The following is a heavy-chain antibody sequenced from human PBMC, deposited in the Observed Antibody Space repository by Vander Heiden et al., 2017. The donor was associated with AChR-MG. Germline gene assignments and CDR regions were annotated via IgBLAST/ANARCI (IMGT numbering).Heavy chain of an antibody. CDR1: GFIASSYG. J-gene: IGHJ5*02. CDR2: IRYDGSNK. Sequence: QVQLVVSAGGVVQPGGSLRPPRAASGFIASSYGMHWVRQDPGKGLECVAFIRYDGSNKYDADSVKARFTISRDNSKNTLYLQMNRLRAEDTAVYYCAKASVRTSCCRHWFDPWGQGTLVTVSS. V-gene: IGHV3-30*02. CDR3: AKASVRTSCCRHWFDP. D-gene: IGHD2-2*01.